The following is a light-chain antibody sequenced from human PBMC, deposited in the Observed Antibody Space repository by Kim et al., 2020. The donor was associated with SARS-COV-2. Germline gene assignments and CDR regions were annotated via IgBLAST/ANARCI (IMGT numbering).Light chain of an antibody. CDR1: SRDVGAYDY. V-gene: IGLV2-14*03. CDR3: LSYTATRTLV. CDR2: DVT. J-gene: IGLJ2*01. Sequence: GHSSTLSCTGTSRDVGAYDYVSWFQQHPGKAPKLLIYDVTSRPSGISNRFSGSKSGNTASLTISGLQAEDEANYYCLSYTATRTLVFGGGTQLTVL.